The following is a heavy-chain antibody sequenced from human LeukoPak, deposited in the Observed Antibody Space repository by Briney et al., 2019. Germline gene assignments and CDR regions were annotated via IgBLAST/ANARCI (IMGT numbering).Heavy chain of an antibody. V-gene: IGHV1-46*01. CDR2: INPSGSST. J-gene: IGHJ3*02. CDR1: GYTFTSYY. D-gene: IGHD6-13*01. Sequence: ASVKVSCKASGYTFTSYYMHWVRQAPGQGLEWMGLINPSGSSTSYAQKFQGRVTMTRDMSTSTVYMELSSLRSEDTAVYYCARDRTPTAAGDDAFDIWGQGAMVTVSS. CDR3: ARDRTPTAAGDDAFDI.